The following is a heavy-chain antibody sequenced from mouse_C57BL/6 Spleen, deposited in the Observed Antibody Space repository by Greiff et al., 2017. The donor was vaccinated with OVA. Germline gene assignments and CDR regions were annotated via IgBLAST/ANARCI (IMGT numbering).Heavy chain of an antibody. CDR2: INYDDSRN. Sequence: EVQGVESEGGLVQPGSSMKLSCTASGFTFSDYYMAWVSQVPEKGLEWVANINYDDSRNNYLDSLKSRFIITRDNAKNILYLQMSSLKSEDTATYDCARKKLYYFDYWGQGTTLTVSS. CDR1: GFTFSDYY. CDR3: ARKKLYYFDY. J-gene: IGHJ2*01. V-gene: IGHV5-16*01. D-gene: IGHD3-3*01.